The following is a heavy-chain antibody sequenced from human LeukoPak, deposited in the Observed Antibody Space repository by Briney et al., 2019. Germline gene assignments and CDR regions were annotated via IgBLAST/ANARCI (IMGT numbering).Heavy chain of an antibody. CDR3: TTASSRLDYALDI. D-gene: IGHD6-6*01. V-gene: IGHV3-15*01. J-gene: IGHJ3*02. CDR1: GFTFINAW. CDR2: IKSKTDGGTS. Sequence: GGSLRLSCAASGFTFINAWMIWVRQAPGKGLEWVGRIKSKTDGGTSDYAAPVKGRFTISRDDSKNTLFLQMNSLKTEDTAVYYCTTASSRLDYALDIWGQGTMVTVSS.